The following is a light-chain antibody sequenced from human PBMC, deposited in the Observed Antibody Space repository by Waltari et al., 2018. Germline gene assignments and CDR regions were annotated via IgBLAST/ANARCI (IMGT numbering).Light chain of an antibody. V-gene: IGLV1-36*01. J-gene: IGLJ2*01. CDR2: GNS. CDR1: TNNVGSYA. Sequence: QSALTQEASVSGAVGQKVTLSCSGDTNNVGSYAVGWYQQISHGAPKTVMFGNSLPSGIPDRFSGSKSGTTASLTILGLQPEDEADYYCSTWDYSLSVVVFGGGTKVSVL. CDR3: STWDYSLSVVV.